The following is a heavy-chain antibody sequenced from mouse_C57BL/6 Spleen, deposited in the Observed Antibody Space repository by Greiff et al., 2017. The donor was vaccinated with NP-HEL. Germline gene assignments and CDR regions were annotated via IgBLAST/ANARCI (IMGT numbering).Heavy chain of an antibody. CDR2: ISDGGSYT. V-gene: IGHV5-4*03. Sequence: EVKVVESGGGLVKPGGSLKLSCAASGFTFSSYAMSWVRQTPEKRLEWVATISDGGSYTYYPDNVKGRFTISRDNSKNTLYLQMSHLKSEDTAMYYCARDYYGSSDFDYWGQGTTLTVSS. J-gene: IGHJ2*01. CDR3: ARDYYGSSDFDY. D-gene: IGHD1-1*01. CDR1: GFTFSSYA.